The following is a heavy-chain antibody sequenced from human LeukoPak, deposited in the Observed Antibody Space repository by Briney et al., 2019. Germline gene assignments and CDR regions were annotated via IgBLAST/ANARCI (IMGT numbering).Heavy chain of an antibody. CDR3: ARDTTVTTYFDY. D-gene: IGHD4-17*01. CDR2: ISSSSSYI. J-gene: IGHJ4*02. Sequence: GGSLRLSCAASGFTFSSYTIHWVRQAPGKGLEWVSSISSSSSYIYYADSVKGRFTISRDNAKNSLYLQMNSLRAEDTAVYYCARDTTVTTYFDYWGQGTLVTVSS. CDR1: GFTFSSYT. V-gene: IGHV3-21*01.